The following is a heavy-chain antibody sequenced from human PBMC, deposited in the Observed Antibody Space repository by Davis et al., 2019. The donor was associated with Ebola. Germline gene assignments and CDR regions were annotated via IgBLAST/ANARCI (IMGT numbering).Heavy chain of an antibody. CDR3: ARESGYCNEGTGCYGVVNWFEP. Sequence: ASVKVSCKTSGYTFIDYGITWVRQAPGQGLEWVGWISTLTGDTKYAHKLRGRVTLTKDTSATKVYMELRSLGSDDTAVYYCARESGYCNEGTGCYGVVNWFEPWGQGTLVTVSS. V-gene: IGHV1-18*04. J-gene: IGHJ5*02. CDR2: ISTLTGDT. CDR1: GYTFIDYG. D-gene: IGHD2-15*01.